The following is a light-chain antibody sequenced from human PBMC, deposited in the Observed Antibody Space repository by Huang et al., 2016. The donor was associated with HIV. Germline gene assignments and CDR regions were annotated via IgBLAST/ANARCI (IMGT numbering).Light chain of an antibody. J-gene: IGKJ1*01. CDR2: LIS. Sequence: DIVMTQSPLSLPVTPGEPASISCRSNQSLLHSNGNTYLDWYLQKPGQSPQPLIYLISNRASGVPDRFSGSGSGTDFTLKISRVQADDFGVYYCMQSLQTPRTFGQGSKVEI. CDR3: MQSLQTPRT. V-gene: IGKV2-28*01. CDR1: QSLLHSNGNTY.